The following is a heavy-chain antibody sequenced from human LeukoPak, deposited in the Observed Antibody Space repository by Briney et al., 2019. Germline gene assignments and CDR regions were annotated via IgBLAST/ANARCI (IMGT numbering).Heavy chain of an antibody. CDR1: GDSISSYY. CDR2: IYHTGST. J-gene: IGHJ4*02. Sequence: SETLSLTCTVSGDSISSYYWSRIRQPPGKGLEWIANIYHTGSTNYNPSLSSRVTISIDTAKNQFSLKLTSVTAADTAVYYCARRGRNSSGWQDYLWGQGTLVTVSS. D-gene: IGHD6-25*01. CDR3: ARRGRNSSGWQDYL. V-gene: IGHV4-59*01.